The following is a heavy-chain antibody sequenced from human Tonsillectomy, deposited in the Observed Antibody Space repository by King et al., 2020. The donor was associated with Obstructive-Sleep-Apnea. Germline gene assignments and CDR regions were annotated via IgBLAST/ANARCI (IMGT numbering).Heavy chain of an antibody. D-gene: IGHD3-10*01. J-gene: IGHJ4*02. CDR3: ARDSGPSRFDSFDY. V-gene: IGHV4-39*07. CDR2: VSYSGTT. CDR1: GVSISTNSNY. Sequence: LQLQESGPGLVKPSETLSLTCSVSGVSISTNSNYWNWIRQPPGKGLEWIGSVSYSGTTNYNPSLKSRITISVDTSKNQFSLKLSSVIAADTAVYYCARDSGPSRFDSFDYWGQGTLVTVSS.